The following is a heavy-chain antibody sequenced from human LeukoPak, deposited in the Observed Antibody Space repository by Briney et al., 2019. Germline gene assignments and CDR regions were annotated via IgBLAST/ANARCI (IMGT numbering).Heavy chain of an antibody. D-gene: IGHD3-3*01. CDR1: GFTFSSYG. V-gene: IGHV3-30*02. CDR2: IRYDGSNK. Sequence: GGSLRLSCAASGFTFSSYGMHWVRQAPGKGLEWVAFIRYDGSNKYYADSVKGRFTISRDNSKNTLYLQMNSLRAEDTAVYYCAREGGITVFGVAQPGGAFDIWGQGTMVTVSS. J-gene: IGHJ3*02. CDR3: AREGGITVFGVAQPGGAFDI.